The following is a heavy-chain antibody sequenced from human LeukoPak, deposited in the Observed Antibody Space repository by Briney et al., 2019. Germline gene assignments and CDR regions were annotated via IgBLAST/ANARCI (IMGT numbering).Heavy chain of an antibody. Sequence: GGSLRLSCAASGFTFSNYGMHWVRQAPGKGLEWVAFIRYDGSHKYYADSVKGRFTISRDNSKNTLYVQMNSLRAEDTAVYYCAREVTPYYWGQGTLVTVSS. CDR2: IRYDGSHK. J-gene: IGHJ4*02. D-gene: IGHD2-21*02. V-gene: IGHV3-30*02. CDR3: AREVTPYY. CDR1: GFTFSNYG.